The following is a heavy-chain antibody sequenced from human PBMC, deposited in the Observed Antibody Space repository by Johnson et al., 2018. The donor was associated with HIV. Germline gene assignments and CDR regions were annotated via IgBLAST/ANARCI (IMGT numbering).Heavy chain of an antibody. D-gene: IGHD1-1*01. Sequence: VQLVESVGGLIQPGGSLRLSCAASGFTVISNYMSWVRQAPAKGLAWVSAIKWKVGSTDYADSAKGRFTISRDNAKKSLYLQMNSLRAEDTALYYCARVNSAAAFDIWGQGTMVTVSS. J-gene: IGHJ3*02. V-gene: IGHV3-20*04. CDR2: IKWKVGST. CDR3: ARVNSAAAFDI. CDR1: GFTVISNY.